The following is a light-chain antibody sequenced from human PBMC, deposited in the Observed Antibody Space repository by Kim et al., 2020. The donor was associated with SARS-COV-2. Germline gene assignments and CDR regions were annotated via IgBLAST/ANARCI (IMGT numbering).Light chain of an antibody. CDR1: QSVDRW. J-gene: IGKJ2*03. Sequence: SASIGDRVSFTCRASQSVDRWLAWYQKRPGKAPKLLIYDATDLKSGVPSRFSGRGSGTEFTLTITSLQPDDFGTYYCQQYSTYSYSLGQGTKLEI. CDR2: DAT. V-gene: IGKV1-5*01. CDR3: QQYSTYSYS.